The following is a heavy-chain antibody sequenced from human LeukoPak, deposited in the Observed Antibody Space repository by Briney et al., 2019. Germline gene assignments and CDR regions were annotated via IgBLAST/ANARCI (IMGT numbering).Heavy chain of an antibody. CDR1: GFSFSNAW. D-gene: IGHD3-22*01. CDR3: ARGSGYYYDSSGYYYPGGDY. J-gene: IGHJ4*02. Sequence: PGRSLRLSCAASGFSFSNAWMSWVRQAPGKGLEWVSYISSSGSTIYYADSVKGRFTISRDNAKNSLYLQMNSLRAEDTAVYYCARGSGYYYDSSGYYYPGGDYWGQGTLVTVSS. V-gene: IGHV3-11*04. CDR2: ISSSGSTI.